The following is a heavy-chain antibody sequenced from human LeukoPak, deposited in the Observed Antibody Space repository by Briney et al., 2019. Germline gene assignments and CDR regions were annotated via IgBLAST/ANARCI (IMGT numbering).Heavy chain of an antibody. J-gene: IGHJ4*02. Sequence: GGSLRLSCAASGFTFSSYWMNWVRQAPGKGLEWVACIKEDGSEKYYVGSVKGRFTISRDNARHSLFLQMTSLRAEDTAVYYCARNWGHFDFWGQGSLATVSS. CDR3: ARNWGHFDF. V-gene: IGHV3-7*04. CDR1: GFTFSSYW. CDR2: IKEDGSEK. D-gene: IGHD7-27*01.